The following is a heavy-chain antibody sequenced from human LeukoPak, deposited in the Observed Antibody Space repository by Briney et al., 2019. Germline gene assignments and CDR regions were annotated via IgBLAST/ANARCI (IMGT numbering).Heavy chain of an antibody. Sequence: PSETLSLTCTVSGGSISSYYWSWIRQPPGKGLEWIGYIYYSGSTNYNPSLKSRVTISVDTSKNQFSLKLSSVTAADTAVYYCARHETGVAWFDYWGQGTLVTVPS. CDR3: ARHETGVAWFDY. CDR2: IYYSGST. V-gene: IGHV4-59*08. CDR1: GGSISSYY. D-gene: IGHD3-3*01. J-gene: IGHJ4*02.